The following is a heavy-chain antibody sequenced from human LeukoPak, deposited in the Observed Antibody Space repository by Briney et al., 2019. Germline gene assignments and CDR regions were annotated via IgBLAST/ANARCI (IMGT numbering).Heavy chain of an antibody. Sequence: GGSLRLSCAASGFTFDDYGMSWVRQAPGKGLEWVSGINWNGGSTGYADSVKGRFTISRDNAKNSLYLQMNSLRAEDTALYYCARGGYYYDSSGYYVAFDIWGQGTMVTVSS. CDR1: GFTFDDYG. CDR2: INWNGGST. CDR3: ARGGYYYDSSGYYVAFDI. J-gene: IGHJ3*02. D-gene: IGHD3-22*01. V-gene: IGHV3-20*04.